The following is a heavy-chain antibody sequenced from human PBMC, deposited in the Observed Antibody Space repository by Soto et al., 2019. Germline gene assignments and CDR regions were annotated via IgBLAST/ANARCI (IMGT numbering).Heavy chain of an antibody. J-gene: IGHJ6*02. D-gene: IGHD2-21*02. CDR2: ISAYNGNT. CDR3: ARDRVTATMKFYYYYGMEV. Sequence: GASVKVSCKASGYTFTSYGISWVRQAPGQGLEWMGWISAYNGNTNYAQKLQGRVTMTTDTSTSTAYMELRSLRSDDTAVYYCARDRVTATMKFYYYYGMEVWGQGTTVTVSS. CDR1: GYTFTSYG. V-gene: IGHV1-18*01.